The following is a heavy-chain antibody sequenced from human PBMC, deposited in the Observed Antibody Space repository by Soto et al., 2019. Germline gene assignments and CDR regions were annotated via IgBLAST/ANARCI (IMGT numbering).Heavy chain of an antibody. D-gene: IGHD7-27*01. CDR1: GFTFSNAW. CDR2: IKSKTDGGTT. Sequence: GGSLRLSCAASGFTFSNAWMSWVRQAPGKGLEWVGRIKSKTDGGTTDYAAPVKGRFTISRDDSKNTLYLQMNSLKTEDTAVYYCTTDTPGQLGMEGVPGYWGQGTLVTVSS. J-gene: IGHJ4*02. CDR3: TTDTPGQLGMEGVPGY. V-gene: IGHV3-15*01.